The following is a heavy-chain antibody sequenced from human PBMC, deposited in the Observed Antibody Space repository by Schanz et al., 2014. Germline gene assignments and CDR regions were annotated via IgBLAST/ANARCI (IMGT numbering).Heavy chain of an antibody. CDR3: ASPAGYSDYGTYFDF. CDR2: ISGTATYT. J-gene: IGHJ4*02. V-gene: IGHV3-11*06. CDR1: GFVFRDYY. Sequence: QVQLVESGGGLVQPGGSLRLSCAASGFVFRDYYMSWIRQAPGKGLEWVSYISGTATYTNYADSVKGRFTISRDNAKNSLYLQMNSMRTQNAAVSYFASPAGYSDYGTYFDFWGQGTLVTVSS. D-gene: IGHD5-12*01.